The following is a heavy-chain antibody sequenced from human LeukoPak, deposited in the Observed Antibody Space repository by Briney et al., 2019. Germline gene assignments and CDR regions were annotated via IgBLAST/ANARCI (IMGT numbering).Heavy chain of an antibody. CDR2: MCTSGST. V-gene: IGHV4-4*09. Sequence: SETLSLTCTVSGDSVSSSHWSWIRQPPGKGLEWIGDMCTSGSTNYNPSLKSRVTLSTDTSRNQLSLRLRSLTAADTAVYYCARLVFFDYISAVTEVSFYYMDAWGKGTTVIASS. D-gene: IGHD6-25*01. CDR1: GDSVSSSH. J-gene: IGHJ6*03. CDR3: ARLVFFDYISAVTEVSFYYMDA.